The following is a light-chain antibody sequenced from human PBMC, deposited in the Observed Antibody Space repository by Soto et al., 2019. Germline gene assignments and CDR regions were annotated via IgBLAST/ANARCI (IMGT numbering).Light chain of an antibody. CDR2: DVI. CDR3: SSVTSTSTYV. J-gene: IGLJ1*01. Sequence: QSALTLPPSVSGSPGQSVAISCSGTSSDVGAYNRVSWYQQPPGTAPKLMIYDVINRPSGVPDRFSGSKSGNTASLTISGLQAEDEADYYCSSVTSTSTYVFGTGTKLTVL. V-gene: IGLV2-18*02. CDR1: SSDVGAYNR.